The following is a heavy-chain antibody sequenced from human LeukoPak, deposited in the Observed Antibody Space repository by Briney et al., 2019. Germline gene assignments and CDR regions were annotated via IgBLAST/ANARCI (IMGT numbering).Heavy chain of an antibody. Sequence: ASVKVSCKVSGYTLTELSMRWVRQAPGKGLEWMGGFDPEDGETIYAQKFQGRVTMTEDTSTDTAYMELSSLRSEDTAVYYCATPDYYDSSGPFDYWGQGTLVTVSS. D-gene: IGHD3-22*01. J-gene: IGHJ4*02. CDR1: GYTLTELS. CDR2: FDPEDGET. V-gene: IGHV1-24*01. CDR3: ATPDYYDSSGPFDY.